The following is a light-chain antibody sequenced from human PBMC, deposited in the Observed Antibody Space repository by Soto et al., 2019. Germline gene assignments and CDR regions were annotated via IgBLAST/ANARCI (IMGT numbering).Light chain of an antibody. CDR3: QQYGSSPRT. V-gene: IGKV3-20*01. CDR2: GAS. Sequence: EIVLTQSPGTLSLSPGERAPLSCKASQTISNTFLAWSQRRPGQAPRLLIYGASGRATGIPDRFSGSGSGTDFTLTISRLEPEDFAVYYCQQYGSSPRTFGQGTKVDIK. CDR1: QTISNTF. J-gene: IGKJ1*01.